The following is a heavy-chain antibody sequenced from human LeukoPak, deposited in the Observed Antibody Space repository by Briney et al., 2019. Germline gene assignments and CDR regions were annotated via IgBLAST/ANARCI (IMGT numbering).Heavy chain of an antibody. CDR2: ISSSSSYI. J-gene: IGHJ1*01. CDR3: ASSRGYDNARSLQH. V-gene: IGHV3-21*01. Sequence: GGSLRLSCAASGFGFSTYTMNWVRQAPGKGLEWLSSISSSSSYIYYADSVKGRFTISRDNAKKSLYLQMNSLRAEDTAVYYCASSRGYDNARSLQHWGEGTLVTVSS. CDR1: GFGFSTYT. D-gene: IGHD2-2*01.